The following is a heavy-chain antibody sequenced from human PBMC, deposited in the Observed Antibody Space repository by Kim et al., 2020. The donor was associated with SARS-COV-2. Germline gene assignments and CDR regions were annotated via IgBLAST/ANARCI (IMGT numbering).Heavy chain of an antibody. D-gene: IGHD6-13*01. Sequence: ADSGKGRFTISRDNSKNTLYLQMNSLRAEDTAVYYCATGEGIAAAGAYDYWGQGTLVTVSS. CDR3: ATGEGIAAAGAYDY. V-gene: IGHV3-23*01. J-gene: IGHJ4*02.